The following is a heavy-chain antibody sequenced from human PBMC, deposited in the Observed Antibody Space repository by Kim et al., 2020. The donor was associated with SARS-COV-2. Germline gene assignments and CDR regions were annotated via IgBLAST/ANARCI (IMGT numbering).Heavy chain of an antibody. Sequence: GGSLRLSCAASGFTFSSYGMHWVRQAPGKGLEWVAVIWYDGSNKYYADSVKGRFTISRDNSKNTLYLQMNSLRAEDTAAYYCAREDYYYDSSGYPPPFDYWGQGTLVTVSS. CDR1: GFTFSSYG. D-gene: IGHD3-22*01. V-gene: IGHV3-33*01. J-gene: IGHJ4*02. CDR2: IWYDGSNK. CDR3: AREDYYYDSSGYPPPFDY.